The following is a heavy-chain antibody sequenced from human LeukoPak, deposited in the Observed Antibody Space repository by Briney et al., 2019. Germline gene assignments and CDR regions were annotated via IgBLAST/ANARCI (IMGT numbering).Heavy chain of an antibody. Sequence: EASVKVSCKASGGTFSSYAISWVRQAPGQGLEWMGGIIPIFGTANYAQKFQGRVTITADESTSTAYMELSSLRSEDTAVYYCARGDTKFCNSPSCHNPFDQWGQGTLVTVSS. D-gene: IGHD2-2*02. CDR3: ARGDTKFCNSPSCHNPFDQ. CDR2: IIPIFGTA. CDR1: GGTFSSYA. V-gene: IGHV1-69*13. J-gene: IGHJ4*02.